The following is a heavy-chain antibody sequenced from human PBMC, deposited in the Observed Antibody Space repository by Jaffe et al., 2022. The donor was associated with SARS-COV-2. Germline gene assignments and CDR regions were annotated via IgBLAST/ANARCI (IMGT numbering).Heavy chain of an antibody. J-gene: IGHJ6*02. V-gene: IGHV4-61*02. Sequence: QVQLQESGPGLVKPSETLSLTCTVSGGSITSGDYYWSWIRQPAGKGLEWIGQIYTKGGANYNPSLKSRVSISLDTSKNQFSLKLSSVTAADTAIYFCARGDIWGTYPFNYYGMDVWGQGTTVTVSS. D-gene: IGHD3-16*02. CDR1: GGSITSGDYY. CDR3: ARGDIWGTYPFNYYGMDV. CDR2: IYTKGGA.